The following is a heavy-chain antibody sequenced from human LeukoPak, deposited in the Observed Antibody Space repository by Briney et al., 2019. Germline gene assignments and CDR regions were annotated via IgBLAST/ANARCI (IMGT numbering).Heavy chain of an antibody. J-gene: IGHJ4*02. D-gene: IGHD1-26*01. Sequence: SGTLSLTCTVSGGSFSSSSSFWGWIRQPPGKGLEWIGLITYGGSTFYNPSLKSRLSISIDTSKNQFSPRLSSVSAADTAVYYCARHLTGSSRFDYWGQGTLVTVSS. V-gene: IGHV4-39*01. CDR2: ITYGGST. CDR3: ARHLTGSSRFDY. CDR1: GGSFSSSSSF.